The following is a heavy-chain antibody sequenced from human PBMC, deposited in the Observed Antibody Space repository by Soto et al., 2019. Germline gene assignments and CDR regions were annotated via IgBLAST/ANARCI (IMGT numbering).Heavy chain of an antibody. Sequence: PSETLSRSCAVSGASISRGGSSWSWMRQAPGTGLEWIGYVYHNGITNYNPSLKSRVTVSVDKSQNQFSLSLNSVTAADTAVYYCARGLAVRGSYGLDVWGQGTTVTVSS. D-gene: IGHD3-10*01. J-gene: IGHJ6*02. V-gene: IGHV4-30-2*01. CDR2: VYHNGIT. CDR1: GASISRGGSS. CDR3: ARGLAVRGSYGLDV.